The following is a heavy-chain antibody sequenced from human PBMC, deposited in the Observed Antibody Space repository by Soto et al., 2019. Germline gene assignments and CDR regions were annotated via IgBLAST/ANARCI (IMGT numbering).Heavy chain of an antibody. CDR2: IWYDGSYQ. CDR1: GFTFSDFG. D-gene: IGHD1-20*01. CDR3: ARDRLITYGAKIAPDH. Sequence: QVQLVESGGGVIQPGRSLRLSCKASGFTFSDFGMHWVRQAPGKGLEWVSAIWYDGSYQYYADPVRGRFTTSRDNSNNTLFLQMNRLRVEDTAVYYCARDRLITYGAKIAPDHWGQGALVIVSS. J-gene: IGHJ5*02. V-gene: IGHV3-33*01.